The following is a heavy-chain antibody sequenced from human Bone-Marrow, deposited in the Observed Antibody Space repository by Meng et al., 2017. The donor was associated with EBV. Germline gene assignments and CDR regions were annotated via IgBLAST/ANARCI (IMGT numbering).Heavy chain of an antibody. CDR1: GGSVSSGSYY. CDR3: ARATSGWVEIYY. Sequence: GQPQESGPGLVQPSETLSLTCTGSGGSVSSGSYYWSWIRQPPGKGLEWIGYIYYSGSTNYNPSLKSRVTISVDTSKNQFSLKLSSVTAADTAVYYCARATSGWVEIYYWGQGTLVTVSS. J-gene: IGHJ4*02. CDR2: IYYSGST. V-gene: IGHV4-61*01. D-gene: IGHD6-19*01.